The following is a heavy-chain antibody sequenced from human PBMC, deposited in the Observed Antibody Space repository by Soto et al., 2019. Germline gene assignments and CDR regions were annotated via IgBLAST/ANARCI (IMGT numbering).Heavy chain of an antibody. V-gene: IGHV4-34*01. CDR1: AGSFSGYY. Sequence: SETLSLTCAVYAGSFSGYYWSWIRQPPGKGLEWIGEINHSGSTNYNPSLKSRVTMSVETSKNQFSLKLSSVTAADTAVYYCARVTIYDLWSGYSSYYYGMDVWSQGPTVTVSS. J-gene: IGHJ6*02. D-gene: IGHD3-3*01. CDR2: INHSGST. CDR3: ARVTIYDLWSGYSSYYYGMDV.